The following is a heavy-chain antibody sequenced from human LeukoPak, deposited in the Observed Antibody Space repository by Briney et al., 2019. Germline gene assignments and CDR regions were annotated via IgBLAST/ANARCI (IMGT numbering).Heavy chain of an antibody. CDR1: GGSFSGHY. Sequence: SETLSLTCAVYGGSFSGHYWSWIRQPPGKGLEWIGEINHSGSTNYNPSLKSRVTISVDTSKNQFSLKLISVTAADTAVYYCAGSAEYFQHWGQGTLVTVSS. V-gene: IGHV4-34*01. CDR3: AGSAEYFQH. J-gene: IGHJ1*01. CDR2: INHSGST.